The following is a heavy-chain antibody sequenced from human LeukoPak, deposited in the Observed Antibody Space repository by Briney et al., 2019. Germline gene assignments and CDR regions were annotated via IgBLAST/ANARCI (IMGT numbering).Heavy chain of an antibody. CDR1: GGSISSYY. Sequence: TSETLSLTCTVSGGSISSYYWSWIRQPPGKGLEWIGYIYYSGSTNYNPSLKSRVTISVDTSKSQFSLKLSSVTAADTAVYYCARGIWFGEFRYYGMDVWGQGTTVTVSS. V-gene: IGHV4-59*01. CDR3: ARGIWFGEFRYYGMDV. J-gene: IGHJ6*02. D-gene: IGHD3-10*01. CDR2: IYYSGST.